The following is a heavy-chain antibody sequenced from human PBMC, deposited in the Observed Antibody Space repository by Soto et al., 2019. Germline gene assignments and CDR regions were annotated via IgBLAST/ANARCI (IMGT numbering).Heavy chain of an antibody. CDR3: SRERGAVASTADAFDI. CDR1: GGALPGYY. CDR2: VYFSGST. V-gene: IGHV4-59*01. Sequence: XTLSLACNVSGGALPGYYWNWIRQPPGKGLEWIGYVYFSGSTKYNPSLKSRVTILVDMSKNQFSLRLTSVNSADTAVYYCSRERGAVASTADAFDIWGQGTMVTVSS. J-gene: IGHJ3*02. D-gene: IGHD6-19*01.